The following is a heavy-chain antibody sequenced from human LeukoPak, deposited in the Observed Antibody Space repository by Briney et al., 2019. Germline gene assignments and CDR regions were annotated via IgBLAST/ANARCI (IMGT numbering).Heavy chain of an antibody. CDR3: AREIYCSSTSCYQVYYYYYMDV. Sequence: SETLSLTCTVSGGSISSSSYYWGWIRQPPGKGLEWIGSIYYSGSTYYNPSLKSRVTISVDTSKNQFSLKLSSVTAADTAVYYCAREIYCSSTSCYQVYYYYYMDVWGKGATVTVSS. CDR1: GGSISSSSYY. CDR2: IYYSGST. J-gene: IGHJ6*03. V-gene: IGHV4-39*07. D-gene: IGHD2-2*01.